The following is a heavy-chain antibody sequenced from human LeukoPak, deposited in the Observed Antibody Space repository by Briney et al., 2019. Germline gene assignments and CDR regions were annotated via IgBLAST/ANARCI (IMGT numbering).Heavy chain of an antibody. Sequence: ASVKVSCKASGYTFTSYYMHWVRQAPGQGLEWMGIINPSGGSTGYAQKFKGRVTMTRDTSTSTVYMELSSLRSEDTAVYYCARGHYDFRSGFPSNWFDPWGQGTLVTVSS. CDR2: INPSGGST. CDR3: ARGHYDFRSGFPSNWFDP. CDR1: GYTFTSYY. J-gene: IGHJ5*02. V-gene: IGHV1-46*01. D-gene: IGHD3-3*01.